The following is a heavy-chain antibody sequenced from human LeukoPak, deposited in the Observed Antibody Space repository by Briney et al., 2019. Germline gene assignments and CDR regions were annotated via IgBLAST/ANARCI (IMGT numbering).Heavy chain of an antibody. CDR1: GFTVSSNY. CDR2: LYDDGST. Sequence: AGTLSLSCAASGFTVSSNYMSWIRQAPGKGLEWVSVLYDDGSTYYEASVKGRFTMSRDNSKNTLYLQMNSLSAEDTAVYYCARGDRGYFDYWGQGTLVTVSS. V-gene: IGHV3-53*01. CDR3: ARGDRGYFDY. J-gene: IGHJ4*02. D-gene: IGHD1-26*01.